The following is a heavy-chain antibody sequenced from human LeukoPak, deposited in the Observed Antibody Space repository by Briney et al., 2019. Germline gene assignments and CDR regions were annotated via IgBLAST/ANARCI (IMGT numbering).Heavy chain of an antibody. D-gene: IGHD2-21*01. V-gene: IGHV1-46*03. Sequence: ASVKVSCKACGYTFTSYYMHWVRQAPGQGLEWMGIINPSGGSTSYAQKFQGRVTMTRDTSTSTVYMELSSLRSEDTAVYYCASAYCGGDCYGSRGLSADYWGQGTLVTVSS. CDR1: GYTFTSYY. J-gene: IGHJ4*02. CDR3: ASAYCGGDCYGSRGLSADY. CDR2: INPSGGST.